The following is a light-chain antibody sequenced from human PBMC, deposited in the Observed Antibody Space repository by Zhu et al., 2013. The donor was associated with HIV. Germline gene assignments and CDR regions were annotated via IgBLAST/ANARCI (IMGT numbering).Light chain of an antibody. V-gene: IGKV1-5*03. J-gene: IGKJ2*04. Sequence: DIQMTQSPSTLSASVGDRVTITCRASQSINTWLAWYQQKPGKAPKLLIYKASSLESGVPSRFSGSGSGTDFTLTISSLQSDDFATYYCQQYNSFSCSFGQGTKLEIK. CDR3: QQYNSFSCS. CDR1: QSINTW. CDR2: KAS.